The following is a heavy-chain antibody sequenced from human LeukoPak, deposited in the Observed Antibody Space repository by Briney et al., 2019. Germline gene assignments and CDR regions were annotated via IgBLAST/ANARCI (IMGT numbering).Heavy chain of an antibody. Sequence: GGSLRLSCAASGFTFSSYAMSWVRQAPGKGLEWVSAISGSGGSTYYADSVKGRFTISRDNSKNTLYLQMNSLRAEDTAVYYCAKDSGYYGSGSYPLYYYYYYYMDVWGKGTTVTISS. D-gene: IGHD3-10*01. CDR2: ISGSGGST. V-gene: IGHV3-23*01. J-gene: IGHJ6*03. CDR1: GFTFSSYA. CDR3: AKDSGYYGSGSYPLYYYYYYYMDV.